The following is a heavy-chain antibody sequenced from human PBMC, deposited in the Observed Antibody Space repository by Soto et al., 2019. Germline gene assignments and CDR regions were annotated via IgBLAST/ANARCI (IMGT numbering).Heavy chain of an antibody. D-gene: IGHD5-18*01. V-gene: IGHV3-7*01. CDR1: GFSISRYW. J-gene: IGHJ5*02. Sequence: PGASLRLSCAASGFSISRYWMSWVRQAPGKGLEWVADKKQDGSEEYYVDSVKGRFTVSRDNAKNSVYLQLTSLRVEDTALYYCARGGFSYGTGIEHWGQGALVTVSS. CDR3: ARGGFSYGTGIEH. CDR2: KKQDGSEE.